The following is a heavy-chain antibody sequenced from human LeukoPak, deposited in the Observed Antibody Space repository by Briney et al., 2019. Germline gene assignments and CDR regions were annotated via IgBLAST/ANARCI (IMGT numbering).Heavy chain of an antibody. CDR3: ARDRSTNSYAEYFFDY. V-gene: IGHV3-21*01. J-gene: IGHJ4*02. CDR2: ISTGSSYI. D-gene: IGHD3-16*01. CDR1: GFTFRSYS. Sequence: PGGSLRLSCAASGFTFRSYSMNWVRQAPGKGLEWVSSISTGSSYIYYADSVKGRFTISRDNAKNLLYLQMNSLRAEDTAVYHCARDRSTNSYAEYFFDYWGQGTLVTVSS.